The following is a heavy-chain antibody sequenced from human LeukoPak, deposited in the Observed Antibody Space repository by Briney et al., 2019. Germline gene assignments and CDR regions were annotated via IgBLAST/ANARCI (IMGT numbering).Heavy chain of an antibody. CDR2: INHSGST. CDR1: GGSFSGYY. J-gene: IGHJ4*02. V-gene: IGHV4-34*01. Sequence: SETLSLTCAVYGGSFSGYYRSWIRQPPGKGLEWIGEINHSGSTNYNPSLKSRVTISVDTSKSQFSLKLSSVTAADTAVYYCARGPRAYYFDYWGQGTLVTVSS. CDR3: ARGPRAYYFDY.